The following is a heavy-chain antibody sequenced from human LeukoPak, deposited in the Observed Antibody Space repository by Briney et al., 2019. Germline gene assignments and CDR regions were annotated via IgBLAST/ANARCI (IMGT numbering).Heavy chain of an antibody. CDR3: ALFSWPYY. V-gene: IGHV3-74*01. CDR1: GFTFSNNW. CDR2: IKSDGSST. J-gene: IGHJ4*02. Sequence: PGGSLRLSCAASGFTFSNNWMHWVRQAPGKGLVWVSRIKSDGSSTSYADSVKGRFTISRDNAKNTLYLQMNSLRAEDTAVYYCALFSWPYYWGQGTLVTVSS.